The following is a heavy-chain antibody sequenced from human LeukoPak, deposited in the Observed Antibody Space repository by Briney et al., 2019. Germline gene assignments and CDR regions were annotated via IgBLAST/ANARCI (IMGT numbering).Heavy chain of an antibody. CDR3: VKDLIRIGY. CDR1: GFIFSSYA. V-gene: IGHV3-30-3*01. D-gene: IGHD3-16*01. CDR2: ISYDVSIK. J-gene: IGHJ4*02. Sequence: QTGGSLRLSCAASGFIFSSYAMHWVRQAPGKGLEWVAVISYDVSIKYYADSVKGRFTISRDNSKNTLYLQMNSLRAEDTAVYYCVKDLIRIGYWGQGTLVTVSS.